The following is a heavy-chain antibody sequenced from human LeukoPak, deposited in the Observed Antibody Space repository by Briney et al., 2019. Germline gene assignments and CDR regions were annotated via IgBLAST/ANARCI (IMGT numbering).Heavy chain of an antibody. J-gene: IGHJ4*02. D-gene: IGHD3-16*01. V-gene: IGHV3-33*01. CDR3: ARDLWGSKLGGIDY. CDR1: GFTFSSYG. CDR2: IWYDGSNK. Sequence: GRSLRLSCAASGFTFSSYGMHWVRQAPGKGLEWVAVIWYDGSNKYYADSVKGRFTISRDNSKNTLYLQMNSLRAEDTAVYYCARDLWGSKLGGIDYWGQGTLVTVSS.